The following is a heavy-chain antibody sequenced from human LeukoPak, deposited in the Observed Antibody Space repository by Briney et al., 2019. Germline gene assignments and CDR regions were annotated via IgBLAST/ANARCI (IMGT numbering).Heavy chain of an antibody. J-gene: IGHJ4*02. CDR1: GFTLSGTF. D-gene: IGHD5-18*01. V-gene: IGHV3-53*01. Sequence: RGSLRLSFLACGFTLSGTFMSWVGQAPGKGLEGVPVLYSGGSTYYADSVKGRFTISRDNSKDTLYLQMNNLRADDDTAVYYCARGRNVGSYGYSHFDYWGQGTLVTVSS. CDR2: LYSGGST. CDR3: ARGRNVGSYGYSHFDY.